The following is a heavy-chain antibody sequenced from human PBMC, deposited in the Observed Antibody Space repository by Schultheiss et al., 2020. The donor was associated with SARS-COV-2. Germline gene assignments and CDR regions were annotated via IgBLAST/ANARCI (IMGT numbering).Heavy chain of an antibody. CDR2: ISYDGSNK. V-gene: IGHV3-30*07. J-gene: IGHJ4*02. Sequence: GESLKISCAASGFTFSSYAMHWVRQAPGKGLEWVAVISYDGSNKYYADSVKGRFTISRDNAKNSLYLQMNSLRAEDTAVYYCARDNTVVVPAAIAYWGQGTLVTVAS. D-gene: IGHD2-2*01. CDR3: ARDNTVVVPAAIAY. CDR1: GFTFSSYA.